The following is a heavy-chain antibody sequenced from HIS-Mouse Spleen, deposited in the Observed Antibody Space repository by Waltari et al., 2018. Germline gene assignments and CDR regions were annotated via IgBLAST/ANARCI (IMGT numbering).Heavy chain of an antibody. J-gene: IGHJ2*01. Sequence: QVQLQQWGAGLLKPSETLSLTCAVYGGSFSGYYWSWIRQPPGKGLEWIGEINHSGRTNYNPSLKSRVTISVDTSKTQFSLKLSSVTAADTAVYYCARTSTVVTPVYWYFDLWGRGTLVTVSS. D-gene: IGHD4-17*01. V-gene: IGHV4-34*01. CDR3: ARTSTVVTPVYWYFDL. CDR1: GGSFSGYY. CDR2: INHSGRT.